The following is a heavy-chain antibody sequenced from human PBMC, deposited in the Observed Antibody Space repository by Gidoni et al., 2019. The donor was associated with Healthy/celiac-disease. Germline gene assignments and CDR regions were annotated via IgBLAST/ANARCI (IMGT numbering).Heavy chain of an antibody. J-gene: IGHJ4*02. Sequence: EVQLVESGGGLVQPGGSLKLSCAASGFTFSGPAMHWVSQASGKGLEWVGRIRSKANSSATAYAASVKGSFTVSRDDSKNTAYLQMNSLKTEDTAVYYCTTYGGNSEGYGGGQGTLVTVSS. D-gene: IGHD4-17*01. V-gene: IGHV3-73*02. CDR2: IRSKANSSAT. CDR3: TTYGGNSEGYG. CDR1: GFTFSGPA.